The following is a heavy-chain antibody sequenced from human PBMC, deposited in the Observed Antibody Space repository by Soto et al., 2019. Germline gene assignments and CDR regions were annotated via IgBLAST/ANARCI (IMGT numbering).Heavy chain of an antibody. V-gene: IGHV4-4*02. CDR1: GASMSSSNW. Sequence: QVQLQESGPGLVKPSGTLWLTCAVSGASMSSSNWWSWVRQPPGKGLGWIGEVYQSGTSNYNPSLESRVTMSVDKSKNHLSLKLTSVTAADTAVYHCARDYGGLYFDLWGRGTLVTVSS. J-gene: IGHJ2*01. CDR3: ARDYGGLYFDL. CDR2: VYQSGTS. D-gene: IGHD4-17*01.